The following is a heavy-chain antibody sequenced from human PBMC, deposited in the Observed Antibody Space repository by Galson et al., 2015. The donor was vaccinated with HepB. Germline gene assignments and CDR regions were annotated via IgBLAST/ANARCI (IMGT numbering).Heavy chain of an antibody. CDR3: AGLNWNDASPSVGEQGGSDY. CDR1: ISSYY. CDR2: IYYSGST. J-gene: IGHJ4*02. V-gene: IGHV4-59*01. D-gene: IGHD1-1*01. Sequence: ISSYYWSWIRQPPGKGLEWIGYIYYSGSTNYNPSLKSRVTISVDTSKNQFSLKLSSVTAADTAVYYCAGLNWNDASPSVGEQGGSDYWGQGTLVTVSS.